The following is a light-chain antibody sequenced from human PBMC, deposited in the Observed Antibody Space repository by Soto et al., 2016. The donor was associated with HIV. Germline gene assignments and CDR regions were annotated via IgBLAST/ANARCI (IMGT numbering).Light chain of an antibody. J-gene: IGKJ4*01. V-gene: IGKV1-39*01. CDR3: QQGFSLPLS. CDR1: QSIGRF. Sequence: DIQMTQSPSSLSASVGDRVTITCRASQSIGRFLNWYQQISGKAPNLLIYDASTLQSGVPSRFSGSGSGTDFTLIISSLQPEDFATYFCQQGFSLPLSFGGGTKVEI. CDR2: DAS.